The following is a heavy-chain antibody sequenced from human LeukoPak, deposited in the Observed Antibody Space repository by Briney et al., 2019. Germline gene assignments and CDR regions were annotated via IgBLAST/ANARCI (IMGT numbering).Heavy chain of an antibody. D-gene: IGHD3-22*01. Sequence: PTETLSLTCTVPGGSISTTSYYSGWIRQPPGKGPEWLGSIFYSETTYYNPSRQSRLSKSVDTSRNQSSLKLRSVTAADTAVYYGASHVHGNYYDDSGYSAYFEDWGQGTPVTVSS. J-gene: IGHJ4*02. CDR2: IFYSETT. CDR3: ASHVHGNYYDDSGYSAYFED. V-gene: IGHV4-39*01. CDR1: GGSISTTSYY.